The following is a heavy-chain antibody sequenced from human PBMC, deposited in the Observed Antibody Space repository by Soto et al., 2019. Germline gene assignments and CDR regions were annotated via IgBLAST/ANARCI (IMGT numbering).Heavy chain of an antibody. V-gene: IGHV4-30-4*01. J-gene: IGHJ6*02. Sequence: PSETLSLTCTVSGGSISSGDYYWSWIRQPPGKGLEWIGYIYYSGSTYYNPPLKSRVTISVDTSKIQFSLMLSSVTAADTAVYYCASDMAPAYCSSTSCYHRYYYYGMDVWGQGTTVT. D-gene: IGHD2-2*01. CDR1: GGSISSGDYY. CDR2: IYYSGST. CDR3: ASDMAPAYCSSTSCYHRYYYYGMDV.